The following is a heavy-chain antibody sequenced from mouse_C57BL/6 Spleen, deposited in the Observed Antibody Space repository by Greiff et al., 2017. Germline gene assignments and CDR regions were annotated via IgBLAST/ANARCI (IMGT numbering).Heavy chain of an antibody. D-gene: IGHD2-5*01. CDR1: GYTFTDYY. V-gene: IGHV1-26*01. CDR2: INPNNGGT. CDR3: ARPSYSNYGRAMDY. Sequence: EVQLQQSGPELVKPGASVKISCKASGYTFTDYYMNWVKQSHGKSLEWIGDINPNNGGTSYNQKFKGKATLTVDKSSSTAYMELRSLTSEDSAVYYCARPSYSNYGRAMDYWGQGTSVTVSS. J-gene: IGHJ4*01.